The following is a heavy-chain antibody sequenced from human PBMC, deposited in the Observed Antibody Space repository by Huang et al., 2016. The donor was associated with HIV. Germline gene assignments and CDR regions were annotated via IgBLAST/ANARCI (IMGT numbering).Heavy chain of an antibody. CDR2: IHSSGST. J-gene: IGHJ6*02. V-gene: IGHV4-59*11. Sequence: QVQLQESGPGLVKPSATLSLSCTVSGGSMSDHHWSWVRQPPGKGLEWIGFIHSSGSTKYNPSLKSRVTVSADTTGNRFSLKLTSVTVADTARYFCARDEGSVYGMDVWDQGTTVTVSS. D-gene: IGHD6-19*01. CDR3: ARDEGSVYGMDV. CDR1: GGSMSDHH.